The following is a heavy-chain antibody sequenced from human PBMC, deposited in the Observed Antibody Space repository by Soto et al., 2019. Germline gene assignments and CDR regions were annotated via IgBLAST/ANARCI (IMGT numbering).Heavy chain of an antibody. V-gene: IGHV3-23*01. J-gene: IGHJ4*02. CDR2: ISGSGGST. D-gene: IGHD2-2*01. CDR3: AKGLVPATAPLGY. Sequence: GSLLLACAASGFTFSSYALSCVRQAPGKGLEWVSAISGSGGSTYYADSVKGRFTISRDNSKNTLYLQMNSLRAEDTAVYYCAKGLVPATAPLGYWGQGTLVTVYS. CDR1: GFTFSSYA.